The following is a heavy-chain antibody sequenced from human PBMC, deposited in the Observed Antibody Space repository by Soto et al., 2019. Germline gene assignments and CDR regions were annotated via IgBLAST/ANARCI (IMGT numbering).Heavy chain of an antibody. CDR3: ARDSSGRQYYGMDV. CDR1: GFIFSDYS. V-gene: IGHV3-48*02. J-gene: IGHJ6*02. Sequence: PGGSLRLSCTPSGFIFSDYSMNWVRQAPGKGLKWISYITTTSSTMYYADSVKGRFTISRDNAKNSLYLQMNSLRDEDTAVYYCARDSSGRQYYGMDVWGQGTTVTVSS. D-gene: IGHD3-22*01. CDR2: ITTTSSTM.